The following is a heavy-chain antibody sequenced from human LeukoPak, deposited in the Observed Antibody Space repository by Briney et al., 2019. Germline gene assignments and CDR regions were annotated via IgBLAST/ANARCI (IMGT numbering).Heavy chain of an antibody. Sequence: ASVKVSCTASGYTFTSYDINWVRQATGQGLEWMGWMNPNSGNTGYAQKFQGRVTMTRNTSISTAYMELSSLRSEDTAVYYCATLAGMVRGVIGHYYFDYWGQGTLVTVSS. CDR3: ATLAGMVRGVIGHYYFDY. CDR1: GYTFTSYD. V-gene: IGHV1-8*01. D-gene: IGHD3-10*01. CDR2: MNPNSGNT. J-gene: IGHJ4*02.